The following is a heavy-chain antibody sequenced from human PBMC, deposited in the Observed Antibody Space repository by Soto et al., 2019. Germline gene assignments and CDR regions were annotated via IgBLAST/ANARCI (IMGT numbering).Heavy chain of an antibody. Sequence: ASVKVSCKASGYTFTSYAIHWVRQAPGQRLECMGWVNSGNGDTKYSQKFQGRVTITRDTSASTAYMELSSLRSEDTAVYYCARGLPGYCTSTSCFYGMDVWGQGTTVTVSS. CDR1: GYTFTSYA. CDR3: ARGLPGYCTSTSCFYGMDV. J-gene: IGHJ6*02. D-gene: IGHD2-2*01. CDR2: VNSGNGDT. V-gene: IGHV1-3*01.